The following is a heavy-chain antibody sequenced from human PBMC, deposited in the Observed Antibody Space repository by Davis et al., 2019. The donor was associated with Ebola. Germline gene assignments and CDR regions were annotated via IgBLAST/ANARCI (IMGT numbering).Heavy chain of an antibody. Sequence: SVKVSCKASGGTFSSYAISWVRQAPGQGLEWMGGIIPIFGTANYSQKFQGRVTITSDESTNTAYMELSSLRSEDTAVYYWAREGDRGLQLYYYYGMDVWGQGTTVTVSS. D-gene: IGHD5-24*01. CDR2: IIPIFGTA. CDR3: AREGDRGLQLYYYYGMDV. CDR1: GGTFSSYA. J-gene: IGHJ6*02. V-gene: IGHV1-69*13.